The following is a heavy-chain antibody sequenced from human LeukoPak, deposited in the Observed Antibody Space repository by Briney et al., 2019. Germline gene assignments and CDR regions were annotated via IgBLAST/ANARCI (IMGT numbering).Heavy chain of an antibody. V-gene: IGHV3-30-3*01. CDR1: GFTFSAYP. CDR3: APQLLDYFDY. D-gene: IGHD2-2*01. CDR2: ISYDGSID. J-gene: IGHJ4*02. Sequence: PGGSLRLSCAASGFTFSAYPMHWVRQAPGKGLEWVAIISYDGSIDFYADSVRGRFTISRDNSKNTLYLQMNSLRAEDTAVYYCAPQLLDYFDYWGQGTLVTVSS.